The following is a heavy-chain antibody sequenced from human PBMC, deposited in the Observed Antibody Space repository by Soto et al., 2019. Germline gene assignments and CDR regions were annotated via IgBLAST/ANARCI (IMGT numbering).Heavy chain of an antibody. CDR2: ISSSSSYI. CDR1: GFTFSSYS. J-gene: IGHJ3*02. V-gene: IGHV3-21*01. D-gene: IGHD3-22*01. Sequence: AGGSLRLSCAASGFTFSSYSMNWVRQAPGKGLEWVSSISSSSSYIYYADSVKGRFTISRDNAKNSLYLQMNSLRAEDTAVYYCARGGDYYDSSGYYYVTPGAFDIWGQGTMVTVS. CDR3: ARGGDYYDSSGYYYVTPGAFDI.